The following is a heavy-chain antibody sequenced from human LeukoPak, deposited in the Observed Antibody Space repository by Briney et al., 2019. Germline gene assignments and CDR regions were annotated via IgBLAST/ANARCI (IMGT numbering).Heavy chain of an antibody. Sequence: ASVKVSLTASGYTFTSYGISWVRQAPGQGLEWMGWISAYNGNTNYAQKLQGRVTMTTDTSTSTAYMELRSLRSDDTAVYYCARDMVRGDTVLLQWGEGTLVTVSS. CDR2: ISAYNGNT. V-gene: IGHV1-18*01. CDR1: GYTFTSYG. CDR3: ARDMVRGDTVLLQ. D-gene: IGHD3-10*01. J-gene: IGHJ4*02.